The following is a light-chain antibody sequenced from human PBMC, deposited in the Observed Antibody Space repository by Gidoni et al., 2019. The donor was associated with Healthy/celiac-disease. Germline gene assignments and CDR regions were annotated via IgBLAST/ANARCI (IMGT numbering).Light chain of an antibody. J-gene: IGKJ1*01. V-gene: IGKV1-39*01. CDR1: QRISSY. CDR3: QQSYSTPRT. CDR2: AAS. Sequence: DIQMTQSPSSLSASVGDRVTITCRASQRISSYLNWYQQKLGKAPKLLIYAASSLQSGVPARFSGSGSGTDFTLTISSLQPEDFATYYCQQSYSTPRTFGQGTKVEIK.